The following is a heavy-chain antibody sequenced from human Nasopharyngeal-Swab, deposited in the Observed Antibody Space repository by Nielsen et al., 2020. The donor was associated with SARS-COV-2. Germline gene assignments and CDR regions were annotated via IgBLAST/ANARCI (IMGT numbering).Heavy chain of an antibody. J-gene: IGHJ6*02. Sequence: LTCTVSGGSISSYYWSWIRQLPGKGLEWVSYISSSGSTIYYADSVKGRFTISRDNAKNSLYLQMNSLRAEDTAVYYCARGCVLTGPSCYYYGMDVWGQGTTVTVSS. V-gene: IGHV3-11*04. CDR2: ISSSGSTI. D-gene: IGHD3-9*01. CDR1: GGSISSYY. CDR3: ARGCVLTGPSCYYYGMDV.